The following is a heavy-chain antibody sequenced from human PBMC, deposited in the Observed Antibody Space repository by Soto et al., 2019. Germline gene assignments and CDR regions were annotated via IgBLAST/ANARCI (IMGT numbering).Heavy chain of an antibody. CDR1: GFSVTANY. Sequence: PGGSLRLSCEVSGFSVTANYMSLVRQAPGKGLEWVSVIYSGGSTYYIDSVKGRFTISRDDSKNTAYLQMNSLKTEDTAVYYCTRRVPQYGMDVWGQGTTVTVSS. CDR2: IYSGGST. J-gene: IGHJ6*02. D-gene: IGHD1-1*01. V-gene: IGHV3-53*01. CDR3: TRRVPQYGMDV.